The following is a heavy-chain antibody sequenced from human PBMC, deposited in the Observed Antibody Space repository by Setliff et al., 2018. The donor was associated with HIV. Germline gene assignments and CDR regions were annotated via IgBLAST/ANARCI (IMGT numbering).Heavy chain of an antibody. CDR3: ARGVNFDY. Sequence: ASVKVSCKPPGHTFTNYDIHWMRRAPGQGLEWMGWMNPNSGVSGYALKFHDRVTMTRDTSITTLYMELSSLTSEDTAIYYCARGVNFDYWGQGTQVTVSS. J-gene: IGHJ4*02. V-gene: IGHV1-8*01. CDR2: MNPNSGVS. CDR1: GHTFTNYD.